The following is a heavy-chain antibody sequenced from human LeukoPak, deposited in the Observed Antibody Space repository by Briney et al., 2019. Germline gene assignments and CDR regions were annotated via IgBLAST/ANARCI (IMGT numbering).Heavy chain of an antibody. CDR1: GFTFSNYW. CDR2: IWFDGTIK. D-gene: IGHD3-16*01. Sequence: GGSLRLSCAASGFTFSNYWMSWVRQAPGKGLEWVAVIWFDGTIKFYGDSVKGRFTISRDNDKDTLYLEMNGLKVDDTAVYYCARAVGPFDYWGQGTLVTVSS. CDR3: ARAVGPFDY. J-gene: IGHJ4*02. V-gene: IGHV3-33*08.